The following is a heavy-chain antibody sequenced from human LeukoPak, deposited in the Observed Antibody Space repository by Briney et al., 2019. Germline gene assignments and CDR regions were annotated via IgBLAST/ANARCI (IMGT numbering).Heavy chain of an antibody. V-gene: IGHV4-59*01. Sequence: SETLSLTCTVSGGSISNYYWSWIRQPPGKGLEWIGYIYYSGTTNYNPSLKSRVTISVDTSKNQFSLKLNSVTVADTAVYYCARGILVTVYAAFDYWGQGTLVTVSS. D-gene: IGHD2-8*01. CDR1: GGSISNYY. CDR3: ARGILVTVYAAFDY. J-gene: IGHJ4*02. CDR2: IYYSGTT.